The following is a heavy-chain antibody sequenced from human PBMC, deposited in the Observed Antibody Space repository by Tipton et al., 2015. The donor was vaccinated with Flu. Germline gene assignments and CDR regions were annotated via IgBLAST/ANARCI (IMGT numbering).Heavy chain of an antibody. J-gene: IGHJ4*02. Sequence: GSLRLSCSASGFTFNNYEMNWVRQAPGKGLEWVAFVSSSGTTMYYRDSVKGRFTISRDNAKNSLYLQMNSLRAEDTALYYCAKDRFQGGSGWYDYWGQGTLVTVSS. CDR2: VSSSGTTM. D-gene: IGHD6-19*01. V-gene: IGHV3-48*03. CDR1: GFTFNNYE. CDR3: AKDRFQGGSGWYDY.